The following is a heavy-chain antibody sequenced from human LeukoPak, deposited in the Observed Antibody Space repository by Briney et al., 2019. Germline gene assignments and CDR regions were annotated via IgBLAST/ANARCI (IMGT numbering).Heavy chain of an antibody. V-gene: IGHV4-39*07. CDR3: AREGAWVAELYYFDY. D-gene: IGHD1-1*01. J-gene: IGHJ4*02. CDR2: IYYSGST. CDR1: GGSISSSSYY. Sequence: SETLSLTCTVSGGSISSSSYYWGWIRQPPGKGLEWIGSIYYSGSTYYNPSLKSRVTISVDTSKNQFSLKLSSVTAADTAVYYCAREGAWVAELYYFDYWGQGTLVTVSS.